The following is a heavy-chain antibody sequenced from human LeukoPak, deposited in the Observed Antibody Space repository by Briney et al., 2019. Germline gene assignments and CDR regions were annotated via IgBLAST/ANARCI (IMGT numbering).Heavy chain of an antibody. V-gene: IGHV3-48*03. D-gene: IGHD2-15*01. CDR2: ISSSGSTI. Sequence: PGGSLRLSCAASGFTFSSYEMNWVRQAPGKGLEWVSYISSSGSTIYYADSVKGRFTISRDNSKNTLYLQMNSLRAEDTAVYYCARDRGYDGYCSGGSCPNRFDPWGQGTLVTVSS. J-gene: IGHJ5*02. CDR3: ARDRGYDGYCSGGSCPNRFDP. CDR1: GFTFSSYE.